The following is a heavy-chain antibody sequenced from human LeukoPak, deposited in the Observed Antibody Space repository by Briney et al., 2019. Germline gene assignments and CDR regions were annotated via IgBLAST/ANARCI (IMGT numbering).Heavy chain of an antibody. CDR3: AGESVDYYDSSGYHRNFDY. D-gene: IGHD3-22*01. V-gene: IGHV3-48*03. CDR2: ISSSGSTI. Sequence: GGSLRLSCAASGFTFSKYGMNWVRQAPEKGLEWVSYISSSGSTIYYADSVKGRFTISRDNAKNSLYLQMNSLRAEDTAVYYCAGESVDYYDSSGYHRNFDYWGQGTLVTVSS. J-gene: IGHJ4*02. CDR1: GFTFSKYG.